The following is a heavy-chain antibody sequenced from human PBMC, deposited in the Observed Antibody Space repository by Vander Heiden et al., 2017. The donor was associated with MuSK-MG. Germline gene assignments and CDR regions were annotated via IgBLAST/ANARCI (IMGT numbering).Heavy chain of an antibody. Sequence: QVQLVQSGAEVKKPGSSVKVSCKASGGTFSSYAIRWVRQAPGQGLEWMGGIIPIFGTANYAQKFQGRVTITADESTSTAYMELSSLRSEDTAVYYCARDPVTIFGVVTRLWYYYYGMDVWGQGTTVTVSS. V-gene: IGHV1-69*01. D-gene: IGHD3-3*01. CDR3: ARDPVTIFGVVTRLWYYYYGMDV. CDR1: GGTFSSYA. J-gene: IGHJ6*02. CDR2: IIPIFGTA.